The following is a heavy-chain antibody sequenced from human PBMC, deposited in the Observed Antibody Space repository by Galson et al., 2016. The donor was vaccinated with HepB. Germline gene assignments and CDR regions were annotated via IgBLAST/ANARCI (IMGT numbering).Heavy chain of an antibody. Sequence: SVKVSCKASGYSFSSYDIVWLRQATGQGLEWMGWLNPHSGATGYAQTFEARLILTRNIYIITAYMELSSLTSQDTAIYYCARGLRYYGDYVRGFDLWGQGTLVTVSP. CDR1: GYSFSSYD. CDR2: LNPHSGAT. J-gene: IGHJ4*02. D-gene: IGHD4-17*01. V-gene: IGHV1-8*01. CDR3: ARGLRYYGDYVRGFDL.